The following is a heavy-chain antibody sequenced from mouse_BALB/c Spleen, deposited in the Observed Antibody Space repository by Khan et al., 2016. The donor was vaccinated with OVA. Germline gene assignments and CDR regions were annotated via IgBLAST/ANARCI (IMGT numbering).Heavy chain of an antibody. V-gene: IGHV14-1*02. Sequence: VQLQQPGAELVRPGALVNLSCKASGFNIKDYYMHWVKQRPEQGLVWIGRIAPENGNTIYDPKFQGKASITSDTSSNTAYLQLISLTSEDASFYCCARDGYSPWFAYWGQGTLVTVSA. CDR2: IAPENGNT. D-gene: IGHD2-3*01. CDR3: ARDGYSPWFAY. CDR1: GFNIKDYY. J-gene: IGHJ3*01.